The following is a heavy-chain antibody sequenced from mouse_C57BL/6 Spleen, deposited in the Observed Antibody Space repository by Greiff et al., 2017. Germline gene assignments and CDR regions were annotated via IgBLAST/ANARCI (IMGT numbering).Heavy chain of an antibody. Sequence: VQLQQSGAELVKPGASVKISCKASGYAFSSYWMNWVKQRPGKGLEWIGQIYPGDGDTNYNGKFKGKATLTADKSSSTAYMQISSLTSEDSAVYFCARPYDYDGVGAMDYWGQGTSVTVSS. CDR2: IYPGDGDT. D-gene: IGHD2-4*01. CDR3: ARPYDYDGVGAMDY. J-gene: IGHJ4*01. V-gene: IGHV1-80*01. CDR1: GYAFSSYW.